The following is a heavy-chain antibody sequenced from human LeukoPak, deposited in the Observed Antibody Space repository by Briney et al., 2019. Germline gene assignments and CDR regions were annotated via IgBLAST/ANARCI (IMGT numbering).Heavy chain of an antibody. CDR3: AKVNGYGDRGYFDY. D-gene: IGHD4-17*01. V-gene: IGHV3-23*01. Sequence: GGSLRLSCAASGFTFSSFAMSWVRQAPGKGLEWVSAISGSGGSTYYADSVKGRFTISRDNSKNTLYLQMNSLRAEDTAVYYCAKVNGYGDRGYFDYWGQGTLVTVSS. J-gene: IGHJ4*02. CDR1: GFTFSSFA. CDR2: ISGSGGST.